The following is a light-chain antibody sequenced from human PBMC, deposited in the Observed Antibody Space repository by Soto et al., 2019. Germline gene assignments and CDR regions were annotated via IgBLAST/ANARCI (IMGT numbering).Light chain of an antibody. CDR3: QVWDRTATVV. Sequence: SYELTQPPSVSVAPGQTATVTCGGDKVGTKGVHWYQQRPGQAPVVVVYDDTDRPSGIPERFSGSSSGNTATLTITRVEAGDEADYYWQVWDRTATVVFGGGSQLTVL. J-gene: IGLJ2*01. CDR2: DDT. V-gene: IGLV3-21*02. CDR1: KVGTKG.